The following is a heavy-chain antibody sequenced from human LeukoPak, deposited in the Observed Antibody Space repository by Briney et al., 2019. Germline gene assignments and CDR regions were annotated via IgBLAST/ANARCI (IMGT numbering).Heavy chain of an antibody. D-gene: IGHD3-22*01. CDR2: INHSGST. CDR3: ARSSEGRYYYDSSGNSYFYYYMDV. V-gene: IGHV4-34*01. CDR1: GGFFSGYY. J-gene: IGHJ6*03. Sequence: SETLSLTCAVYGGFFSGYYWSWIRQPPGKGLEWIGEINHSGSTNYNPSLKSRVTISVDMSTNQFSLKLRSVTAADTAVYYCARSSEGRYYYDSSGNSYFYYYMDVWGKGTTVTISS.